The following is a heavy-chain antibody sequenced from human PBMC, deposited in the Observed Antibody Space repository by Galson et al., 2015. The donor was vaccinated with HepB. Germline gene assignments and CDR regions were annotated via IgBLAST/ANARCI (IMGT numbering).Heavy chain of an antibody. Sequence: SVKVSCKVSGYTLTDLSIHWVRQTPGKWLEWMGGVDPEDGDTISAQNFQGRVTMTEDTSTDTAYMELRSLRSEDSAFYYCATGYSDNGGGDSFDIWGQGTMVSVSS. J-gene: IGHJ3*02. CDR1: GYTLTDLS. CDR2: VDPEDGDT. CDR3: ATGYSDNGGGDSFDI. V-gene: IGHV1-24*01. D-gene: IGHD3-22*01.